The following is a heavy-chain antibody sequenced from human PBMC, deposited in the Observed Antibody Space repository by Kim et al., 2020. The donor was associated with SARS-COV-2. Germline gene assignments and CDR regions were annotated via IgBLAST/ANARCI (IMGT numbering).Heavy chain of an antibody. J-gene: IGHJ5*02. CDR2: ISAYNGYT. D-gene: IGHD1-26*01. CDR3: ARFSGISGFRFDP. CDR1: GYTFTSYG. V-gene: IGHV1-18*01. Sequence: ASVKVSCQASGYTFTSYGITWVRQAPGQGLEWMGWISAYNGYTDYAQKLQGRVTMTTDTSTSTAYMELRSLRSDDTAVYYCARFSGISGFRFDPWGQGTLLTVSS.